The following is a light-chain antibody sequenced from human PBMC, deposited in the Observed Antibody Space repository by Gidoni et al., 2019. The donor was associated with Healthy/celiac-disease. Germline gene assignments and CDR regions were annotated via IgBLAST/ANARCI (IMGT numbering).Light chain of an antibody. Sequence: EIVLTQSPATLSLSLGERATISCMASQSVSSYLAWYQHQPGQAPRLLIYEASNRSTCIPARFSCSGSGTDFTLTLSSLEPEDFAVYYCQHRSNWPWTFGQGTKVEIK. V-gene: IGKV3-11*01. CDR3: QHRSNWPWT. CDR1: QSVSSY. CDR2: EAS. J-gene: IGKJ1*01.